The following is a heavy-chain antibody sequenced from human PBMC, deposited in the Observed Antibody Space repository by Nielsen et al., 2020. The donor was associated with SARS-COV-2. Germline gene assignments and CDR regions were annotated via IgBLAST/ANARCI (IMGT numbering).Heavy chain of an antibody. J-gene: IGHJ4*02. V-gene: IGHV4-59*01. D-gene: IGHD3-9*01. Sequence: SETLSLTCTVSGGSISSYSWSWIRQPPGKGLEWIGYIYYSGSTNYGPSLKSRVTMSVDTSKNQFSLKLSSVTAADTAVYYCAREGFDWHYDYWGQGALVTVSS. CDR1: GGSISSYS. CDR2: IYYSGST. CDR3: AREGFDWHYDY.